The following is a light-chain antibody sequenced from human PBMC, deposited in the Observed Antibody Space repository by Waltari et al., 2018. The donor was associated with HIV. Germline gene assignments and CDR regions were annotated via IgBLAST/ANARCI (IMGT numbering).Light chain of an antibody. V-gene: IGKV1-5*03. CDR3: QQYSSYSWT. J-gene: IGKJ1*01. Sequence: DIHITQTPSTLSASVGDRVTITCRARLRLRSWLDWYQQKPGNAPKLLIDKATSLESGVPSRFRGSGSVTEFTLTIRRLQPDDFATYYCQQYSSYSWTFGRGTKVEFK. CDR2: KAT. CDR1: LRLRSW.